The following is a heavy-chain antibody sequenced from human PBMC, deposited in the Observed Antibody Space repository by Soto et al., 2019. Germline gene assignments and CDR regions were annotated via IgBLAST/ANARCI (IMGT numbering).Heavy chain of an antibody. J-gene: IGHJ4*02. V-gene: IGHV3-53*04. CDR3: ARETPGGNNFFDC. CDR1: GFTVSSNY. D-gene: IGHD3-10*01. Sequence: EVQLVESGGGLVQPGGSLRLSCAASGFTVSSNYMSWVRQAPGKGLEWVSVIYSGGSTYYADSVKGRFTISRHNSKNTLYLEMNGLRAEDTAMYYCARETPGGNNFFDCWGQGTLVTVSS. CDR2: IYSGGST.